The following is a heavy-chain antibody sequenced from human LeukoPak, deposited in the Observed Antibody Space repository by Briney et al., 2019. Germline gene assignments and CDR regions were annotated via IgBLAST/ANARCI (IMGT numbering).Heavy chain of an antibody. V-gene: IGHV1-24*01. Sequence: ASVKVSCKVSGYTLTELSMHWVRQAPGKGLEWMGGFDPEDGETIYAQKFQGRVTMTEDASTDTAYMELSSLRSEDTAVYYCATTGCSSTSCYYFQHWGQGTLVTVSS. CDR1: GYTLTELS. CDR2: FDPEDGET. D-gene: IGHD2-2*01. CDR3: ATTGCSSTSCYYFQH. J-gene: IGHJ1*01.